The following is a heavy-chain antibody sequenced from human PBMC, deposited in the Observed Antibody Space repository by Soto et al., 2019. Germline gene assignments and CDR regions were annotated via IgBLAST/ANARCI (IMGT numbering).Heavy chain of an antibody. CDR2: IYYSGST. J-gene: IGHJ4*02. Sequence: SETLSLTCTVSGGSISSSSYYWGWIRQPPGKGLEWIGSIYYSGSTYYNPSLKSRVTISVDTSKNQFSLKLSSVTAADTAVYYCARSSFRVFGVVNHFDYWGQGTLVTVSS. V-gene: IGHV4-39*01. CDR3: ARSSFRVFGVVNHFDY. D-gene: IGHD3-3*01. CDR1: GGSISSSSYY.